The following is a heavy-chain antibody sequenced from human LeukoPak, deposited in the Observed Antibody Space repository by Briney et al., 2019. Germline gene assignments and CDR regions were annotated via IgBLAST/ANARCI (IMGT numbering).Heavy chain of an antibody. CDR3: ARHRSFDY. CDR2: INPNGGST. CDR1: GFTFNAYS. Sequence: PGGSLRLSCAASGFTFNAYSLHWVRQAPGKGLEYVSGINPNGGSTYHANSVKGRFTISRDNSKNTLYLQMGSLRAEDMAVYYCARHRSFDYWGQGTLVTVSS. V-gene: IGHV3-64*01. J-gene: IGHJ4*02.